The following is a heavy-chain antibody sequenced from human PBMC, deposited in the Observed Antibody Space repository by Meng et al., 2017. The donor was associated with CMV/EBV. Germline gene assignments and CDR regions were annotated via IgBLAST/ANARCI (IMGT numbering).Heavy chain of an antibody. CDR1: GYTFTNYG. D-gene: IGHD1-7*01. Sequence: ASVKVSCKASGYTFTNYGISWVRQAPGQGLEWMGWISAYNDNTNYPQNFQGRVTMTTDTSTSTAYMELRGLAFDDTAVYYCARDLTGSTRGGRFDSWGQGTLVTVSS. CDR2: ISAYNDNT. CDR3: ARDLTGSTRGGRFDS. J-gene: IGHJ5*01. V-gene: IGHV1-18*01.